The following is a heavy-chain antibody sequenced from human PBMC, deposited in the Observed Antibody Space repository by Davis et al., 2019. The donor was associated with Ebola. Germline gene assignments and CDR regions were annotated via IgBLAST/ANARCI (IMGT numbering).Heavy chain of an antibody. Sequence: GESLKISCAASGFTFSDYYMSWIRQAPGKGLEWVSYISSSGSTIYYADSVKGRFTISRDNAKNSLYLQMNSLRAEDTAVYYCARDPGYGSGAGYYYYYGMDVWGQGTTVTVSS. V-gene: IGHV3-11*04. CDR1: GFTFSDYY. J-gene: IGHJ6*02. D-gene: IGHD3-10*01. CDR3: ARDPGYGSGAGYYYYYGMDV. CDR2: ISSSGSTI.